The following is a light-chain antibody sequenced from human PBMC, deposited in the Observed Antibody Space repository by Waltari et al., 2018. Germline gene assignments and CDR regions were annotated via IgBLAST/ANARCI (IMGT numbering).Light chain of an antibody. J-gene: IGLJ3*02. Sequence: QSVLTPPPSVSGAPGQRVTLSCTWRSSNIGAGSAVPWYQQLPGTAPKLLIYGNTNRPSGVPDRFSGSKSGTSASLAITGLQAEDEADYYCQCYDSSLSGSVFGGGTKLTVL. CDR2: GNT. CDR1: SSNIGAGSA. CDR3: QCYDSSLSGSV. V-gene: IGLV1-40*01.